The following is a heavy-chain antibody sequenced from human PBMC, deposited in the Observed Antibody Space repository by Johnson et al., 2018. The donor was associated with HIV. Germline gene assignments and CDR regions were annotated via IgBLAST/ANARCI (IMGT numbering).Heavy chain of an antibody. V-gene: IGHV3-23*01. J-gene: IGHJ3*02. Sequence: VQLLESGGGLVQPGGSLRLSCAASGFTFSSYAMSWVRQAPGKGLEWVSAISGSGGSTYYADSVKGRFTISRDNSKNTLDLQMNSLRAEDTAGYYCARDGGFSGDAAMAIIFDAFDIWGQGTMVTVSS. CDR3: ARDGGFSGDAAMAIIFDAFDI. D-gene: IGHD5-18*01. CDR2: ISGSGGST. CDR1: GFTFSSYA.